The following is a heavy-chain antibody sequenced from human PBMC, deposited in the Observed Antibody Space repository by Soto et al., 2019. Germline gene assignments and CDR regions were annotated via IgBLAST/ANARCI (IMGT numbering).Heavy chain of an antibody. CDR2: IFYSGST. D-gene: IGHD6-13*01. Sequence: VQLQESGPGLVKPSETLSLTCTVSGGSISSYYWSWIRQPPGKGLEWIGYIFYSGSTNYNPSLKSRVTISVDTSKNQFSLKLSSVTAADTAVYYCARRYRSSSDYWGQGTLVTVSS. V-gene: IGHV4-59*08. J-gene: IGHJ4*02. CDR3: ARRYRSSSDY. CDR1: GGSISSYY.